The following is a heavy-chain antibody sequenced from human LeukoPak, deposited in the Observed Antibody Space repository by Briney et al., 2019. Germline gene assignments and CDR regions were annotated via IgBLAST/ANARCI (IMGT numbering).Heavy chain of an antibody. Sequence: GGSLRLSCAASGFTFDDYAMHWVRQAPGKGLEWVSGISWSSGSICYADSVKGRFTISRDNAKNSLYLQMNSLRAEDTALYYCAKVRQRPGYYYGMDVWGQGTTVTVSS. V-gene: IGHV3-9*01. J-gene: IGHJ6*02. CDR2: ISWSSGSI. CDR3: AKVRQRPGYYYGMDV. CDR1: GFTFDDYA. D-gene: IGHD5-18*01.